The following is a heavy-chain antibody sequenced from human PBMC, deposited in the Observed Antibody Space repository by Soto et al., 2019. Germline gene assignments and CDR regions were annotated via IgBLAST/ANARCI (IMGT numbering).Heavy chain of an antibody. D-gene: IGHD3-3*01. CDR2: INPSGGST. V-gene: IGHV1-46*03. J-gene: IGHJ3*02. CDR1: GYTFTSYY. CDR3: ARDGRPNYDFWSGYSDLGAFDI. Sequence: QVQLVQSGAEVKKPGASVKVSCKASGYTFTSYYMHWVRQAPGQGLEWMGIINPSGGSTSYAQKFQCRVTMTRDTSTSTVYMELSSLRSEDTAVYYCARDGRPNYDFWSGYSDLGAFDIWGQGTMVTVSS.